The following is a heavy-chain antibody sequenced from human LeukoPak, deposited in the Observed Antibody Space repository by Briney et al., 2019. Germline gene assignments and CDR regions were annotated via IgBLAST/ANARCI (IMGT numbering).Heavy chain of an antibody. D-gene: IGHD2/OR15-2a*01. CDR1: GSTFTGHY. CDR2: INANNGGT. CDR3: ARDRVPFYSSTFKDYYLQYGLDV. J-gene: IGHJ6*02. Sequence: ASVKVSCKASGSTFTGHYIHWVRQAPGQGLEWMGWINANNGGTSYAQKFQGRVSLTRDTSISTAYMEVSRLRADDTALYYCARDRVPFYSSTFKDYYLQYGLDVWGQGTTVTVSS. V-gene: IGHV1-2*02.